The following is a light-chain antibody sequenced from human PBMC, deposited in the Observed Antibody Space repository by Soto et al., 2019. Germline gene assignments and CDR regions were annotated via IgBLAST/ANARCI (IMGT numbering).Light chain of an antibody. V-gene: IGKV3-20*01. Sequence: EIVLTQSPGTLSLSPGERATLSCRASQSVSSSCLAWYQQKPGQAPRLLIYGASSRATGIPDRFSGSGSGTDFTLTISRLEPEDVAVYYCQQYGSAPQTFGQGTNVDIK. CDR3: QQYGSAPQT. CDR2: GAS. J-gene: IGKJ1*01. CDR1: QSVSSSC.